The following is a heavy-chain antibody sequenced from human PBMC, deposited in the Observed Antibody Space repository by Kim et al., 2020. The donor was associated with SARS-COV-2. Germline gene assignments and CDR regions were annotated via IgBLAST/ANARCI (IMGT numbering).Heavy chain of an antibody. D-gene: IGHD3-3*01. CDR2: INPSGGST. CDR3: ARGPITIFGVDHPLSFDY. J-gene: IGHJ4*02. Sequence: ASVKVSCKASGYTFTSYYMHWVRQAPGQGLEWMGIINPSGGSTSYAQKFQGRVTMTRDTSTSTVYMELSSLRSEDTAVYYCARGPITIFGVDHPLSFDYWGQGTLVTVSS. V-gene: IGHV1-46*01. CDR1: GYTFTSYY.